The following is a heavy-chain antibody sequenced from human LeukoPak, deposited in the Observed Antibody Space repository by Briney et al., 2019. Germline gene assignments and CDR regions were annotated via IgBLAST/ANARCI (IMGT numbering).Heavy chain of an antibody. CDR1: GGSFSGYY. Sequence: SETLSLTCAVYGGSFSGYYWSWIRQPPGKGLEWIGEINHSGSTNYNPSLKSRVTISVDTSKNQFSLKLSSVTAADTAVYYCARQLVRGVIIRTYYFDYWGQGTLVTVSS. J-gene: IGHJ4*02. CDR3: ARQLVRGVIIRTYYFDY. CDR2: INHSGST. D-gene: IGHD3-10*01. V-gene: IGHV4-34*01.